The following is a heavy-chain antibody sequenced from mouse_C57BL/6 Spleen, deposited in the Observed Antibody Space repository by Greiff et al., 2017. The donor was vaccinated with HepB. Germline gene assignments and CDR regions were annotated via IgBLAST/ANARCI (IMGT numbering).Heavy chain of an antibody. CDR1: GYTFTSYT. J-gene: IGHJ1*03. V-gene: IGHV1-4*01. CDR2: INPSSGYT. CDR3: ARSYDYDENFYV. D-gene: IGHD2-4*01. Sequence: QVQLKESGAELARPGASVKMSCKASGYTFTSYTMHWVKQRPGQGLEWIGYINPSSGYTKYNQKFKDKATLTADKSSSTAYMQLSSLTSEDSAVYYCARSYDYDENFYVWCTGTTVTVSS.